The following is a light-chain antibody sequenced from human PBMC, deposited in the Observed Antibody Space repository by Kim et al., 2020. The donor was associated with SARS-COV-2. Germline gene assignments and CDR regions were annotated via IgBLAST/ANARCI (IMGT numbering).Light chain of an antibody. V-gene: IGLV6-57*04. CDR1: SGSIGRNY. CDR3: QSYDSTIV. Sequence: LTQPHSVSESPGKTVTISCTPSSGSIGRNYVQWYQQRPGSAPTLVIYEDKKRLAGVPDRFSGSIDRSSNSASLTISGLKTEDEADYYCQSYDSTIVFGTGTKVTVL. CDR2: EDK. J-gene: IGLJ1*01.